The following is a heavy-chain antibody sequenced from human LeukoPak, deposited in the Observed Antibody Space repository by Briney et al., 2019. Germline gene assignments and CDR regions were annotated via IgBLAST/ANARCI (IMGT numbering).Heavy chain of an antibody. CDR2: INHSGST. V-gene: IGHV4-34*01. J-gene: IGHJ6*02. CDR3: ARGRAYCSSTSCYTVYGMDV. CDR1: GGSFSGYY. D-gene: IGHD2-2*02. Sequence: KPSETLSLTCAVYGGSFSGYYWSWIRQPPGKGLEWIGEINHSGSTNYNPSLKSRVTISVDTSKNQFSLKLSSVTAADTAVYYCARGRAYCSSTSCYTVYGMDVWGQGTTVTVSS.